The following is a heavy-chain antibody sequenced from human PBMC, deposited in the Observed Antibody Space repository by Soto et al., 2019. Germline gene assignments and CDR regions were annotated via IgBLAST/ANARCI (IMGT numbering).Heavy chain of an antibody. V-gene: IGHV4-59*01. CDR3: VRVYSSSRIVRYYFMDV. D-gene: IGHD6-13*01. CDR1: GASIISSY. Sequence: SETLSLTCAVSGASIISSYWCWIRQPPGQGLEWIGYIYYSGSTNYNTSLKSRVTISVDTSKNQFSLKLSSVAASETAVYYCVRVYSSSRIVRYYFMDVWGKGTSVTAS. CDR2: IYYSGST. J-gene: IGHJ6*03.